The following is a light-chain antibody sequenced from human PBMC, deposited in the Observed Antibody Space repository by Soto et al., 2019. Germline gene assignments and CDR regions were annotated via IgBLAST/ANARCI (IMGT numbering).Light chain of an antibody. CDR3: QQFDGSLWT. V-gene: IGKV3-20*01. CDR1: QSVTSTH. Sequence: EVLMTQYPATLSVSPGERATLSCRASQSVTSTHLAWYQQKPGQAPRLLIYDASTRATGIPDRFSGSGSGTDFTLTISRLEPEDFAVYCCQQFDGSLWTFGPGTKVDIK. J-gene: IGKJ1*01. CDR2: DAS.